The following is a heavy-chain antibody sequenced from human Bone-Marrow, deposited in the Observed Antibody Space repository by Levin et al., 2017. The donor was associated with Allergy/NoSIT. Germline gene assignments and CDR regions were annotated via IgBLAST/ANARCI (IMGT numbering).Heavy chain of an antibody. D-gene: IGHD3-22*01. CDR1: GFSLTTIGMG. Sequence: SGPTLVKPTQTLTLTCSISGFSLTTIGMGVGWIRQSPGKALECLAHIYWNDDKRYNPSLRNRVTVTKDTSKNQVVLTMTNMDPVDTATYYCARLFYFDSSGYFLDHWGQGALVTVSS. J-gene: IGHJ4*02. CDR2: IYWNDDK. V-gene: IGHV2-5*01. CDR3: ARLFYFDSSGYFLDH.